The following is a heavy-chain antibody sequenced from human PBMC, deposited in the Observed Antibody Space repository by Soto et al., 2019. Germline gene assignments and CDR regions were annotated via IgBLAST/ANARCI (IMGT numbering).Heavy chain of an antibody. J-gene: IGHJ6*02. CDR1: GGSISSYY. Sequence: PSETLSLTCTVSGGSISSYYWSWIRPPPGKGLEWIGYIYYSGSTNYNPSLKSRVTISVDTSKNQFSLKLSSVTPADTAVYYCARADSSSWYSEYYYYGMDVWGQGTTVTVSS. V-gene: IGHV4-59*01. CDR2: IYYSGST. CDR3: ARADSSSWYSEYYYYGMDV. D-gene: IGHD6-13*01.